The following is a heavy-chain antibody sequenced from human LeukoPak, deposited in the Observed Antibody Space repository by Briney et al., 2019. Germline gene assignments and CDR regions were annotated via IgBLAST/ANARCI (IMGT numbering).Heavy chain of an antibody. CDR3: ARGSFYSGYAPQEY. J-gene: IGHJ4*02. D-gene: IGHD5-12*01. V-gene: IGHV1-18*01. CDR1: GYTFTSYG. Sequence: ASVKVSCKASGYTFTSYGISWVRQAPGQGLEWIGWISAYNGSTNYAQKLQGRVTMTTDTSTSTAYMELRSLRSDDTAVYYCARGSFYSGYAPQEYWGQGTLVTVSS. CDR2: ISAYNGST.